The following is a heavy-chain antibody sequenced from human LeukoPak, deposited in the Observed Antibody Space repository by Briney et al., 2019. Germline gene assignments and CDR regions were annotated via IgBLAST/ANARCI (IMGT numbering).Heavy chain of an antibody. CDR3: ARDGITGTPHFDY. CDR2: IYYTGTT. V-gene: IGHV4-59*01. J-gene: IGHJ4*02. CDR1: GGSINNYY. Sequence: PSETLSLTCTVSGGSINNYYWSWIRQTPGKGLEWIGYIYYTGTTKYNPSLKSRVIISVDTPRNQFSLKLSSVTSADTAVYYCARDGITGTPHFDYWGQGTLVTVSS. D-gene: IGHD1-14*01.